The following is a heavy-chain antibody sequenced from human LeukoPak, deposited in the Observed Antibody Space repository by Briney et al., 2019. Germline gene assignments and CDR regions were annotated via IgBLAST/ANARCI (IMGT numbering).Heavy chain of an antibody. CDR1: GFTFIRFD. Sequence: PGGSLRLSCAASGFTFIRFDMHWVRHPTGQGLVYVSTLGTASDTYYPGSVEGRFTLSRDNAKNSLYLQMNSLTAGDTAVYYCARGPPRGKYYYMDVWGKGTTVTVSS. J-gene: IGHJ6*03. CDR3: ARGPPRGKYYYMDV. V-gene: IGHV3-13*01. CDR2: LGTASDT. D-gene: IGHD1-1*01.